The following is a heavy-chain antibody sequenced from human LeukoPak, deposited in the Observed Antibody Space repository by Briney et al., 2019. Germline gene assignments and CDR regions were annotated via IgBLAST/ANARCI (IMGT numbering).Heavy chain of an antibody. CDR2: ISSSGGST. CDR1: EFTFSSFA. Sequence: GGSLRLSCAASEFTFSSFAMSWARQPPGKGLEWVSTISSSGGSTFYAESVKGRFTISRDNNENTLYLQMNSLRVEDTAVYCCARAAQVTGRPNLGGHFDYWGQGTLVTVSS. V-gene: IGHV3-23*01. J-gene: IGHJ4*02. CDR3: ARAAQVTGRPNLGGHFDY. D-gene: IGHD6-6*01.